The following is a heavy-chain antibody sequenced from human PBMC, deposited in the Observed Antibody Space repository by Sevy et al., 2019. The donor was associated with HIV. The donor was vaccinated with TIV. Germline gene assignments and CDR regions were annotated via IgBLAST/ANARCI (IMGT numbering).Heavy chain of an antibody. CDR2: INGKGRST. CDR3: AKTIDSGGGVVPAANYFYYGMDV. V-gene: IGHV3-23*01. CDR1: GFTFSGYA. D-gene: IGHD2-2*01. Sequence: GGSLRLSCAVSGFTFSGYAMNWVRQAPGKGLEWVSAINGKGRSTHYADSVEGRFTISRDNSKNRLYLQMNSLRAEETAVYYCAKTIDSGGGVVPAANYFYYGMDVWGQGTTVTVSS. J-gene: IGHJ6*02.